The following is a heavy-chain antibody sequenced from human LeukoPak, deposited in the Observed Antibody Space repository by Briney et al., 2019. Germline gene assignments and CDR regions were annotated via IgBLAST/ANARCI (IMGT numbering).Heavy chain of an antibody. V-gene: IGHV4-30-4*01. D-gene: IGHD2-15*01. Sequence: PSETLSLTCTVSGGSISSGDYYWSWIRQPPGKGLEWIGHSHYSGSAYYNPSLKTRVTISVDTSKNQFSLKMSSVTAADTAVYYCARVGSCSGGSCYGGFDYWGQGTLVTVSS. J-gene: IGHJ4*02. CDR1: GGSISSGDYY. CDR2: SHYSGSA. CDR3: ARVGSCSGGSCYGGFDY.